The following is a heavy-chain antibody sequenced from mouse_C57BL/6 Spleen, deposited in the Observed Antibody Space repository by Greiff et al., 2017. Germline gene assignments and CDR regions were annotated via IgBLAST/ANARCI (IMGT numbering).Heavy chain of an antibody. D-gene: IGHD2-4*01. CDR3: AKHQGDYDYGPYAMDY. J-gene: IGHJ4*01. Sequence: VKLMESGPGLVAPSQSLSITCTVSGFSLTSYGVDWVRPPPGKGLEWLGVIWGGRSTNYYSALMSRLSIRKDNSKSQVFLKMNSLQTDDTAMYYCAKHQGDYDYGPYAMDYWGQGTSVTVSS. CDR2: IWGGRST. CDR1: GFSLTSYG. V-gene: IGHV2-9*01.